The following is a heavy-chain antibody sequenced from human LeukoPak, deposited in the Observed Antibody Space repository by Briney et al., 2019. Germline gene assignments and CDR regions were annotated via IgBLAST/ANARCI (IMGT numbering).Heavy chain of an antibody. CDR3: ARDFRTKGLRDNWFDP. Sequence: GGSLRLSCAASGFTFSSYSMNWVRQAPGKGLEWVSSISSSSSYIYYADSVNGRFTISRDNAKNSLYLQLNSLRAEDTAVYYCARDFRTKGLRDNWFDPWGQGTLVTVSS. CDR2: ISSSSSYI. CDR1: GFTFSSYS. D-gene: IGHD5-12*01. V-gene: IGHV3-21*01. J-gene: IGHJ5*02.